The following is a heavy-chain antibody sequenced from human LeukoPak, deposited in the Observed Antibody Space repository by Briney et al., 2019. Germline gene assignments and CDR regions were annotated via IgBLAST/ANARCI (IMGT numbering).Heavy chain of an antibody. CDR3: AKDFGWFGDSIEFGAFDI. CDR1: GFNFDRYT. Sequence: PGGPLRLSCATSGFNFDRYTIHWVRQAPGKGLEWVSLAGWAGGTTFYSDSVKGRFTISRDNSKNTLYLQMNSLRAEDTAVYYCAKDFGWFGDSIEFGAFDIWGQGTMVTVSS. D-gene: IGHD3-10*01. J-gene: IGHJ3*02. CDR2: AGWAGGTT. V-gene: IGHV3-43*01.